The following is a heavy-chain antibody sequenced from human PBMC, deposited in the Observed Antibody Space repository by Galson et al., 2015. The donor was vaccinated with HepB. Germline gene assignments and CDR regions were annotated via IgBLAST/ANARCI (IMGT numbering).Heavy chain of an antibody. D-gene: IGHD5-24*01. CDR1: GGSISSGDYY. V-gene: IGHV4-61*02. J-gene: IGHJ4*02. Sequence: TLSLTCTVSGGSISSGDYYWSWIRQPAGKGLEWIGRIFTSGSTNYNPSLKSRVTMSVDTSKNQLSLKLTSVTAADTAVYYCARWARGGNGYNLNYWGQGTLVTVSS. CDR2: IFTSGST. CDR3: ARWARGGNGYNLNY.